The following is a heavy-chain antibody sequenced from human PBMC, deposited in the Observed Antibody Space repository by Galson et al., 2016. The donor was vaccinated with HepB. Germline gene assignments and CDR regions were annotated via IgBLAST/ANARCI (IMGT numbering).Heavy chain of an antibody. J-gene: IGHJ4*02. CDR3: ARGNGRYCSTTACQDF. D-gene: IGHD2-2*01. CDR1: GGSITSGGYS. Sequence: TLSLTCAVSGGSITSGGYSWSWIRQSPGKGLEWIGYIYHTGSTYYNPSLTGRVAISVDKSSNQFSLKLSSVTAADTAVYYCARGNGRYCSTTACQDFWGQGTLVTVSS. CDR2: IYHTGST. V-gene: IGHV4-30-2*06.